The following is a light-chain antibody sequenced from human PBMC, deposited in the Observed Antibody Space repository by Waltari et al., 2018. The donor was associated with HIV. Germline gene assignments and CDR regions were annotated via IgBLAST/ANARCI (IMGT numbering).Light chain of an antibody. CDR2: SNN. CDR3: ATWDDALSGPV. Sequence: QSVLTQPPSASGTPGQRVIISCSGNRSNIGSNTVNWYQQFSGAAPTLLIYSNNQRPSAVPDRFSGSNSGSAASLAISGLKSEDEADYHCATWDDALSGPVFGAGTKLTV. V-gene: IGLV1-44*01. J-gene: IGLJ3*02. CDR1: RSNIGSNT.